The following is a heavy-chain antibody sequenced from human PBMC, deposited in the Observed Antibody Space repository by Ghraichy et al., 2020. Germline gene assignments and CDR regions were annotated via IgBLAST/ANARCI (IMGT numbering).Heavy chain of an antibody. D-gene: IGHD6-19*01. V-gene: IGHV1-2*02. J-gene: IGHJ5*02. CDR3: ARPRAYSSGWWFDP. CDR2: INLNSGGT. Sequence: ASVKVSCKASGYTFTGYYMHWVRQAPGQGLEWMGWINLNSGGTNYAQKFQGRVTMTRDTSISTAYMELSRLRSDDTAVYYCARPRAYSSGWWFDPWGQGTLVTVSS. CDR1: GYTFTGYY.